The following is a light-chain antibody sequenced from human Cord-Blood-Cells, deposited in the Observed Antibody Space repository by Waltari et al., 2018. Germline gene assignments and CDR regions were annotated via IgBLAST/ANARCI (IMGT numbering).Light chain of an antibody. Sequence: QLVLTQSPSASASLGASVKLTCTLSRGHSSYAIAWHQQQPDKGPRYLMKLNSDGSHSKGGGFPDRCSGAGPGAERYLTSASLQAEGGAVYYSQTWGTGMVGFGGGTKLTVL. V-gene: IGLV4-69*01. CDR3: QTWGTGMVG. J-gene: IGLJ2*01. CDR1: RGHSSYA. CDR2: LNSDGSH.